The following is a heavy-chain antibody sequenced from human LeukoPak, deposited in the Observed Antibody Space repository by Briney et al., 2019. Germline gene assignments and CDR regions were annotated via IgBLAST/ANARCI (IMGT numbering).Heavy chain of an antibody. CDR1: GFTFSSYA. D-gene: IGHD3-22*01. Sequence: QPGGSLRLSCAAPGFTFSSYAMSWVRQAPGKGLEWVSAISSSGGSTYYADSVKGRFTISRDNSKNTLYLQMNSLRAEDTAVYYCAKDYYDSSGFDAFDIWGQGTMVTVSS. V-gene: IGHV3-23*01. CDR3: AKDYYDSSGFDAFDI. CDR2: ISSSGGST. J-gene: IGHJ3*02.